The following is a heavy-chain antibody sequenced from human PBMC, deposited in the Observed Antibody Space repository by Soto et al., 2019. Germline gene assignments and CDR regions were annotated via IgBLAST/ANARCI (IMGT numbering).Heavy chain of an antibody. D-gene: IGHD2-2*01. CDR1: GGSISSGDYY. V-gene: IGHV4-30-4*01. CDR3: ARAGNIVVVPAAVFDY. CDR2: IYYSGST. Sequence: QVQLQESGPGLVKPSQTLSLTCTVSGGSISSGDYYWSWIRQPPGKGLEWIGYIYYSGSTYYNPYLKSRVTISVDTSKNQFSLKLSSVTAADTAVYYCARAGNIVVVPAAVFDYWGQGTLVTVSS. J-gene: IGHJ4*02.